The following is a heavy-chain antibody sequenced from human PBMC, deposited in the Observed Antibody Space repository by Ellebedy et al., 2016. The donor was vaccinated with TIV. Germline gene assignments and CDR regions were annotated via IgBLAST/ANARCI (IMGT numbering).Heavy chain of an antibody. D-gene: IGHD1-1*01. J-gene: IGHJ4*02. CDR3: ARGRYNWNDAGYFDS. CDR2: IASSSSTI. V-gene: IGHV3-48*04. Sequence: GGSLRLSXGASGFTFSSYSMNWLRQAPGKGLEWVSYIASSSSTIYYADSVKGRFTISRDNARSSLYLQLNSLGAEDTAVYYCARGRYNWNDAGYFDSWGQGTLVTVSS. CDR1: GFTFSSYS.